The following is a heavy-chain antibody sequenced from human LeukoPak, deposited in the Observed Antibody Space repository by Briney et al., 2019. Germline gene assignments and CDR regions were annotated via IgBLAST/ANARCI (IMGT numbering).Heavy chain of an antibody. J-gene: IGHJ5*02. Sequence: ASVKVSCKASGYTFTSYGISWVRQAPGQGLEWMGWISAYNGNTNYAQKLQGRVTMTTDTSTSTAYMELRSLRSDDTAVYYCAKDRLFGVVRKTNWFDPWGQGTLVTVSS. CDR3: AKDRLFGVVRKTNWFDP. D-gene: IGHD3-3*01. CDR2: ISAYNGNT. CDR1: GYTFTSYG. V-gene: IGHV1-18*01.